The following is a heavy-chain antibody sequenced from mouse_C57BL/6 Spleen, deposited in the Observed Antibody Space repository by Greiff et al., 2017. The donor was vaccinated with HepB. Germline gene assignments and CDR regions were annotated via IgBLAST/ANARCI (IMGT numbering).Heavy chain of an antibody. D-gene: IGHD3-2*02. CDR1: GYTFTSYD. CDR2: IYPRDGST. Sequence: VKLQQSGPELVKPGASVKLSCKASGYTFTSYDINWVKQRPGQGLEWIGWIYPRDGSTKYNEKFKGKATLTVDTSSSTAYMELHSLTSEDSAVYFCARRGAQATAWFAYWGQGTLVTVSA. CDR3: ARRGAQATAWFAY. J-gene: IGHJ3*01. V-gene: IGHV1-85*01.